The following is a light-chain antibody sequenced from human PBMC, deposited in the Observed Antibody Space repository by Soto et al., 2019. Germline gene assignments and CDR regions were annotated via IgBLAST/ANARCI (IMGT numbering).Light chain of an antibody. CDR1: SSNIGSYS. CDR2: ENN. V-gene: IGLV1-51*02. Sequence: QSVLTQPPSVSAAPGQKVTISCPGRSSNIGSYSVSWYQQLPGSAPKLLIHENNKRPSGIPDRFSGSKSGTSATLGITGLQTGDEADYYCGAWDGSLTGGVFGGGTKLTVL. CDR3: GAWDGSLTGGV. J-gene: IGLJ3*02.